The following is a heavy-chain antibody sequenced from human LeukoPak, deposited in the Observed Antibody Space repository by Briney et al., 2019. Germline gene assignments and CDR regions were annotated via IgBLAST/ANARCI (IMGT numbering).Heavy chain of an antibody. CDR1: GFTFSNYG. CDR3: AKDHLAGYSYGGYYFDY. J-gene: IGHJ4*02. CDR2: ISYDGSNK. D-gene: IGHD5-18*01. Sequence: PGGSLRLSCAASGFTFSNYGMHWVRQAPGKGLEWVAVISYDGSNKNYVDSVKGRFTISRDNSKNTLYLQMSSLRGKDTAVYYCAKDHLAGYSYGGYYFDYWGQGTLVTVSS. V-gene: IGHV3-30*18.